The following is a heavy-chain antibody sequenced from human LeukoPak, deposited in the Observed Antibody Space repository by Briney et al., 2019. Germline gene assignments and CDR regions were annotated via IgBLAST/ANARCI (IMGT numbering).Heavy chain of an antibody. J-gene: IGHJ6*02. Sequence: TVTVSCKASGGTFSIYAISWVRQAPGQGLEWGGGIIPIFGTASYAQKFQGRVTITADESTSTAYMELSSLRSEDTAVYYCARTVVTLRDYYYYGMDVWGQGTTVTVSS. CDR3: ARTVVTLRDYYYYGMDV. V-gene: IGHV1-69*13. CDR1: GGTFSIYA. D-gene: IGHD4-23*01. CDR2: IIPIFGTA.